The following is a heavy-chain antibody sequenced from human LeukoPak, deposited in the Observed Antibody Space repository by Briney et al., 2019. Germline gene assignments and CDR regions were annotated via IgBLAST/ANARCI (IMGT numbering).Heavy chain of an antibody. CDR1: GYTFINYH. Sequence: ASVEVSCKASGYTFINYHISWVRQAPGQGLEWMGWISGHSGDTNYAPKLQGRVTMTTDTSTSTAYMDLRSLISDDTAVYYCARHLDGYNYGLDYWGQGTLVTVSS. CDR3: ARHLDGYNYGLDY. D-gene: IGHD5-24*01. V-gene: IGHV1-18*01. CDR2: ISGHSGDT. J-gene: IGHJ4*02.